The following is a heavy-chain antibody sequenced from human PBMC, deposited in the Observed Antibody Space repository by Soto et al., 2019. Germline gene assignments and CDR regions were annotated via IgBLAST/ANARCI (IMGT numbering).Heavy chain of an antibody. Sequence: GGSLRLSCAASGFTFSSYGMHWVRQAPGKGLEWVAVISYDGSNKYYADSVKGRFTISRDNSKNTLYLQMNSLRAEDTAVYYCAKGDIVPGATGRYSSGWPEYWGQGTLVTVSS. CDR1: GFTFSSYG. J-gene: IGHJ4*02. CDR2: ISYDGSNK. CDR3: AKGDIVPGATGRYSSGWPEY. D-gene: IGHD6-19*01. V-gene: IGHV3-30*18.